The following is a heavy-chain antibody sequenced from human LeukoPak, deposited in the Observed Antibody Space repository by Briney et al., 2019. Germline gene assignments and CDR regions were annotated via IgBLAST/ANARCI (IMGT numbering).Heavy chain of an antibody. J-gene: IGHJ4*02. V-gene: IGHV1-69*06. CDR3: ARDLRVYSSGWFENY. D-gene: IGHD6-19*01. CDR2: IIPIFGTA. Sequence: VASVKVSCKASGGTFSSYAISWVRQAPGQGLEWMGRIIPIFGTANYAQKFQGRVTITADKSTSTAYMELSSLRSEDTAVYYCARDLRVYSSGWFENYWGQGTLVTVSS. CDR1: GGTFSSYA.